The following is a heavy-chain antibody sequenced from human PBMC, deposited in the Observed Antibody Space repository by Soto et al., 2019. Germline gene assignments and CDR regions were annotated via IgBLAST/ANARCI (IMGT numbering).Heavy chain of an antibody. CDR1: GFSLSTSGMC. Sequence: SGPTLVNPTQTLTLTCTFSGFSLSTSGMCVSRIRQPPGKALEWLALIDWDDDKYYSTSLKTRLTISKDTSKNQVVLTMTNMDPVDTATYYCARIHGIAAARTLGYYYYGMDVWGQGTTVTVSS. J-gene: IGHJ6*02. CDR3: ARIHGIAAARTLGYYYYGMDV. CDR2: IDWDDDK. D-gene: IGHD6-13*01. V-gene: IGHV2-70*01.